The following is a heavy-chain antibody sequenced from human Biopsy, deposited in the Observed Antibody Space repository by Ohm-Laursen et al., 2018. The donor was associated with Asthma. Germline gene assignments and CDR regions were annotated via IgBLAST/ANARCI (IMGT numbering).Heavy chain of an antibody. D-gene: IGHD5/OR15-5a*01. Sequence: GASVKVSCKISGYSLTDLSMHWVRQAPGQGLEWMGGHDHEEGGTVNARRFQGRVTMTEDTSTDTAYMELSSLSSDDTAVYYCASDFPKVYVRYNFQFWGQGTLVTVSS. CDR1: GYSLTDLS. CDR3: ASDFPKVYVRYNFQF. CDR2: HDHEEGGT. J-gene: IGHJ4*02. V-gene: IGHV1-24*01.